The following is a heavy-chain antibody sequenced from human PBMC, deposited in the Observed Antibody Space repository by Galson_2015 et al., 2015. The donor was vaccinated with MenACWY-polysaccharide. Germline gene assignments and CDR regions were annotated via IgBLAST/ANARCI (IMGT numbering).Heavy chain of an antibody. CDR2: ISYSGNII. CDR3: ATRSTPVDNHAFDS. V-gene: IGHV3-11*01. CDR1: GFTYRDYY. Sequence: SLRLSCAASGFTYRDYYMNWIRQAPGKGLEWISYISYSGNIIYYADSVKGRFTISWDTAKKSLYLLMDGLRADDTAVYYCATRSTPVDNHAFDSGGQGTMVIVSS. D-gene: IGHD1-14*01. J-gene: IGHJ3*01.